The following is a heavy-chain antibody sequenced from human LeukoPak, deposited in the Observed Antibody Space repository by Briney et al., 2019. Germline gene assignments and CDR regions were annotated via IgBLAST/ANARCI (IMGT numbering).Heavy chain of an antibody. Sequence: SETLSLTCTVSTDSISSSGHHWGWIRQSPGKGLEWIGYIYSSGNTFYNPSLKSRVIISVDTSKNQFSLKLSSVTAADTAVYYCARETYYDILTGLPGGWFDPWGQGTLVTVSS. CDR3: ARETYYDILTGLPGGWFDP. CDR2: IYSSGNT. D-gene: IGHD3-9*01. J-gene: IGHJ5*02. V-gene: IGHV4-31*03. CDR1: TDSISSSGHH.